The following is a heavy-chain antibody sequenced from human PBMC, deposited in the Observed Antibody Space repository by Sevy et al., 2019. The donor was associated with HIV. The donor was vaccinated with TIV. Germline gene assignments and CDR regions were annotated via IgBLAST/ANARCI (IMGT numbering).Heavy chain of an antibody. V-gene: IGHV5-51*01. Sequence: GESLKISCKGSGYSFTSYWIGWVRQMPGKGLEWMGIIYPGDSETRYSPSFQGQVTISADKSISTAYLQWSSLKASDTAMYYCAITRSDSGSYTALAYYYYMDVWGKGTTVTVSS. CDR1: GYSFTSYW. CDR2: IYPGDSET. J-gene: IGHJ6*03. CDR3: AITRSDSGSYTALAYYYYMDV. D-gene: IGHD1-26*01.